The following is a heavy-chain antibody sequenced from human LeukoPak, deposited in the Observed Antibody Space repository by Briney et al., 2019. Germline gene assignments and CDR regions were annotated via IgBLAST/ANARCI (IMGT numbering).Heavy chain of an antibody. CDR1: GGSISSSSYY. V-gene: IGHV4-39*07. Sequence: TSETLSLTCTVSGGSISSSSYYWGWIRQPPGKGLEWIGSIYYSGSTYYNPSLKSRVTISVDTSKNQFSLKLSSVTAADTAVYYCARQGLLWFGELLPSDFDYWGQGTLVTVSS. D-gene: IGHD3-10*01. CDR2: IYYSGST. CDR3: ARQGLLWFGELLPSDFDY. J-gene: IGHJ4*02.